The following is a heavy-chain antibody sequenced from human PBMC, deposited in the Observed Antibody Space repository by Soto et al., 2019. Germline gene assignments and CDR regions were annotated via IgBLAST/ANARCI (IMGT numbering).Heavy chain of an antibody. J-gene: IGHJ4*02. V-gene: IGHV3-23*03. D-gene: IGHD2-15*01. CDR3: TKDRVPDGIYSFDY. CDR1: GFSFSDYS. CDR2: IDLSGTTA. Sequence: GGSLRLSCAASGFSFSDYSINWVRQAPGKGLEWVAFIDLSGTTAYYRDSVKGRFTIFKDKSTNTVHLQMKGLTVEDAAVYYCTKDRVPDGIYSFDYWGQGALVTVSS.